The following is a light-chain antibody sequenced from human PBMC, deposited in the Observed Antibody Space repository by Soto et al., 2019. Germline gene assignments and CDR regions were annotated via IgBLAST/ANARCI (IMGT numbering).Light chain of an antibody. CDR2: EGS. CDR3: CSYAGSSPV. CDR1: SSDVGSYNL. V-gene: IGLV2-23*01. J-gene: IGLJ2*01. Sequence: QSVLTQPASVSGSPGQSITISCTGTSSDVGSYNLVSWYQQHPGKAPKLMIYEGSKRPSGVSNRFSGSKSGNTASLTISGLQAEDEDDYYCCSYAGSSPVFGGGTKLTVL.